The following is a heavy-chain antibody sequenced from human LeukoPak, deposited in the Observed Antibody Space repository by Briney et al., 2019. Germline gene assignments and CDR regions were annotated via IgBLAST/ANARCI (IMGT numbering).Heavy chain of an antibody. CDR3: ARDVQSDYYGSGSYYKIYYYGMDV. V-gene: IGHV3-21*01. Sequence: GGSLRLSCAASGFTFSSYSMNWVRQAPGKGLEWVSSISSSSSYIYYADSVKGRFTISRDNAKNSLYLQMNSPRAEDTAVYYCARDVQSDYYGSGSYYKIYYYGMDVWGQGTTVTVSS. CDR1: GFTFSSYS. CDR2: ISSSSSYI. D-gene: IGHD3-10*01. J-gene: IGHJ6*02.